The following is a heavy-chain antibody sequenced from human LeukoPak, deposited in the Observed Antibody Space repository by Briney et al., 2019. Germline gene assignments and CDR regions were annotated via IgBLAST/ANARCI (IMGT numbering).Heavy chain of an antibody. J-gene: IGHJ4*02. CDR1: GGTFSSYA. V-gene: IGHV1-69*13. Sequence: ASVKVSCKASGGTFSSYAISWVRQAPGQGLEWMGGIIPIFGTANYAQKFQGRVTITADESTSTAYMELSSLRSEDTAVYYCARAGQYYGSGSYEDYWGQGTLVTVSS. CDR2: IIPIFGTA. D-gene: IGHD3-10*01. CDR3: ARAGQYYGSGSYEDY.